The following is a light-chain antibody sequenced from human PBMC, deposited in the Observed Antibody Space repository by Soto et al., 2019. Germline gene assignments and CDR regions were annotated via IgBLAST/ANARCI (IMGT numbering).Light chain of an antibody. V-gene: IGKV3-20*01. CDR3: QQYGSSLIT. J-gene: IGKJ5*01. CDR2: SSS. Sequence: EIVLTQSPATLSVSPGERATLSCRASQSVSTLLAWYQQKPGQAPRLLIYSSSIRATGIPDRFSGSGSGTDFTLTISSLEPEDFAVYYCQQYGSSLITFGQGTRLEIK. CDR1: QSVSTL.